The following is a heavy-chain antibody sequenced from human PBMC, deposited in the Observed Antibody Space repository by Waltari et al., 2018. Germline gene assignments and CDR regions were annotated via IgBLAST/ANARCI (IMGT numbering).Heavy chain of an antibody. J-gene: IGHJ4*02. Sequence: EVHLVESGGGLVKPGGSLRVYCAASGFGFSSFSINWIRQTPGKGLEWVSSISKSGRVTEYADSVKGRFTFSRDNANNSVYLQMNSLRVEDTAVYYCNVELAEAGNWGQGTLVTVSP. CDR1: GFGFSSFS. D-gene: IGHD6-13*01. V-gene: IGHV3-21*06. CDR2: ISKSGRVT. CDR3: NVELAEAGN.